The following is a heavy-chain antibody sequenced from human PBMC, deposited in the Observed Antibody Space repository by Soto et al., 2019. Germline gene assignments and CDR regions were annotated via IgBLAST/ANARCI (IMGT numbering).Heavy chain of an antibody. Sequence: QVQLVQSGAEVKKPGASVKVSCKASGYTFSNYAISWVRQAPGQGLEWMGWISVYNGNTKSAEKFQGRVTMTTDTSTSTAYMELRSLSSDDTALYYCARDGRITVIPGPLPFDSWGQGTMVTVSS. CDR2: ISVYNGNT. CDR3: ARDGRITVIPGPLPFDS. CDR1: GYTFSNYA. V-gene: IGHV1-18*01. J-gene: IGHJ4*02. D-gene: IGHD3-10*01.